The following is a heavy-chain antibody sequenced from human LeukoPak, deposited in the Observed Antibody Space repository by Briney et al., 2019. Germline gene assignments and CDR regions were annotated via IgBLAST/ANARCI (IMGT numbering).Heavy chain of an antibody. Sequence: GGSLRLSCAASGFTFSTYSMNWVRQAPGKGLEWVSSISSGSSYIYYADSMKGRCTISRDNAKNSLYLQMNSLRAEDTAVYYCARVGQGVGNRLDYWGQGTLVTVSS. CDR1: GFTFSTYS. CDR3: ARVGQGVGNRLDY. CDR2: ISSGSSYI. J-gene: IGHJ4*02. V-gene: IGHV3-21*01.